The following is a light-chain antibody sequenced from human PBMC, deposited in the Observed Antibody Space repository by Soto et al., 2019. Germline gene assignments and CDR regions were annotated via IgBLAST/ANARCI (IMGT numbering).Light chain of an antibody. CDR2: ATS. J-gene: IGKJ1*01. CDR3: QQVYRMPPT. CDR1: QTLARS. V-gene: IGKV1-39*01. Sequence: DTQMTQSPSSLPASVGDRVTITCRASQTLARSLNWYQQKPGKAPDLLIYATSHLHSEVPSRFSGSGSGTDFTLTINSLQPEDFATYYCQQVYRMPPTFGQGTRVIVK.